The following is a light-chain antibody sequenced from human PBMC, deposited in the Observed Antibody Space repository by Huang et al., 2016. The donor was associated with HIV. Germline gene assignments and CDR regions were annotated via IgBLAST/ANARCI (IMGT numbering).Light chain of an antibody. V-gene: IGKV3-15*01. CDR1: QRGNSN. Sequence: EIVMTQSPATVSVSPGERATLSCRAGQRGNSNLAWYQQKRGQAPRLLIYGATSRATGIPVRFSGSGSGTEFTLTISSLQSEDFAVYYCQQYNNWPRTFGQGTKVDIK. CDR2: GAT. CDR3: QQYNNWPRT. J-gene: IGKJ1*01.